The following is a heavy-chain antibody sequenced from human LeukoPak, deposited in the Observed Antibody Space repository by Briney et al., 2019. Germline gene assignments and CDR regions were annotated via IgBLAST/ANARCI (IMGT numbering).Heavy chain of an antibody. D-gene: IGHD4-17*01. V-gene: IGHV5-51*01. CDR1: GSNFTNYW. CDR3: ARHSSAVTLSDTLHI. Sequence: PGASLQICSKTAGSNFTNYWIGWVRPLPGKGLEWMGIIWPPDSANKYSPSFDGHVTISVDKSISTAFLQCSSLKASDTSIYYCARHSSAVTLSDTLHIWGQGTLVTVSS. J-gene: IGHJ3*02. CDR2: IWPPDSAN.